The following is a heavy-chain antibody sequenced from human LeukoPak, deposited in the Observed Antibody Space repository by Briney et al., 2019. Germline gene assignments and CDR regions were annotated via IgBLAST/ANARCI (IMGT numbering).Heavy chain of an antibody. CDR2: IIPIFGTA. CDR3: ASRRGYSYGSLDY. J-gene: IGHJ4*02. Sequence: ASVKVSCKASGGTFSSYAISWVRQAPGQGLEWMGGIIPIFGTANYAQKFQGRVTITTDESTSTAHMELSSLRSEDTAVYYCASRRGYSYGSLDYWGQGTLVTVSS. CDR1: GGTFSSYA. V-gene: IGHV1-69*05. D-gene: IGHD5-18*01.